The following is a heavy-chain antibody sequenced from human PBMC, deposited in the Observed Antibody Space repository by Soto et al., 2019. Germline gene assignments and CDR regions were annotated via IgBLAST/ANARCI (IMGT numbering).Heavy chain of an antibody. CDR1: GGSISSYY. Sequence: PSETLSLTCTVSGGSISSYYWSWIRQPPGKGLEWIGYIYYSGSTNYNPSLKSRVTISVDTSKNQFSLKLSSVTAADTAVYYCARPVHTKSVGCWFDPWGQGTLVTVS. CDR3: ARPVHTKSVGCWFDP. J-gene: IGHJ5*02. D-gene: IGHD2-2*03. CDR2: IYYSGST. V-gene: IGHV4-59*01.